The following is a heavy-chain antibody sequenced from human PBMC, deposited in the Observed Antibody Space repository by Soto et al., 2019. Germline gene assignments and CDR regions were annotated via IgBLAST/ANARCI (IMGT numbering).Heavy chain of an antibody. V-gene: IGHV3-11*06. CDR1: GFTFSDYY. CDR3: ARVDARYSSSF. Sequence: GGSLRLSCAASGFTFSDYYMSWIRQAPGKGLEWVSYISSSSSYTNYADSVKGRFTISSDNAKNSLYLQMNSLRAEDTAVYYCARVDARYSSSFWGQGTLVTVSS. J-gene: IGHJ4*02. D-gene: IGHD6-13*01. CDR2: ISSSSSYT.